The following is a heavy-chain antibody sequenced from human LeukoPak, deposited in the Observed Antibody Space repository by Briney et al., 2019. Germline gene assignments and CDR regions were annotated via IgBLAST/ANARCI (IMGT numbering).Heavy chain of an antibody. J-gene: IGHJ6*03. V-gene: IGHV1-18*01. CDR2: ISAYNGKT. CDR1: GYTFTSYG. Sequence: GSSVKVSCKASGYTFTSYGISWVGQAPGQGREGMGWISAYNGKTNYAKKLQGRVTITTDTSTSKAYMEMRRQRSDDTAVYYCARVVVGGSYSYYYYYMDVWGKGTTVTVSS. CDR3: ARVVVGGSYSYYYYYMDV. D-gene: IGHD1-26*01.